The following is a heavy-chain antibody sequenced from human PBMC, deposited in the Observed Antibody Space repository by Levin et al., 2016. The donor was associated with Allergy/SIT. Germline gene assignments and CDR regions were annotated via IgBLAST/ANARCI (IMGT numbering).Heavy chain of an antibody. J-gene: IGHJ4*02. Sequence: SETLSLTCAVYGGSFSGYYWSWIRQPPGKGLEWIGEINHSGSTNYNPSLKSRVTISVDTSKNQFSLKLSSVTAADTAVYYCARGRWRGASRLFDYWGQGTLVTVSS. CDR1: GGSFSGYY. V-gene: IGHV4-34*01. CDR3: ARGRWRGASRLFDY. D-gene: IGHD3-3*01. CDR2: INHSGST.